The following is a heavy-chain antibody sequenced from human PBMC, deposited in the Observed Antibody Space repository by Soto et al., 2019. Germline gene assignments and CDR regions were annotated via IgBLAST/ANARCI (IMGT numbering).Heavy chain of an antibody. D-gene: IGHD2-15*01. CDR3: AHTYSRYALWGMDV. CDR1: GFSLSTSGVG. Sequence: QITLKESGPTLVKPTQTLTLTCTFSGFSLSTSGVGVGWIRQPPGKALEWLALIYWDDDKRYSPSLKSRPTITKDTSKNQVVLTMTNMDPVDTATYYCAHTYSRYALWGMDVWGQGTTVTVSS. V-gene: IGHV2-5*02. CDR2: IYWDDDK. J-gene: IGHJ6*02.